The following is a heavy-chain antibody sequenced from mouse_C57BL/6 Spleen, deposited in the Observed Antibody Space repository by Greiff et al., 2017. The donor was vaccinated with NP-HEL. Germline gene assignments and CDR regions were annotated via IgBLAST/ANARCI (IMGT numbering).Heavy chain of an antibody. CDR2: FYPGSGSI. J-gene: IGHJ4*01. V-gene: IGHV1-62-2*01. CDR3: ARHGRDYRGPYYAMDY. CDR1: GYTFTSYW. D-gene: IGHD2-13*01. Sequence: VQLQQPGAELVKPGASVKLSCKASGYTFTSYWMQWVKQRPGQGLEWIGWFYPGSGSIKYNEKFKDKATLTADKSSSTVYMELSRLTSEDSAVYFCARHGRDYRGPYYAMDYWGQGTSVTVSS.